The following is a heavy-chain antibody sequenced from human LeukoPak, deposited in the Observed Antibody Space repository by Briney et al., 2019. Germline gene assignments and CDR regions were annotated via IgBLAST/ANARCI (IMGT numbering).Heavy chain of an antibody. J-gene: IGHJ4*02. D-gene: IGHD3-10*01. CDR1: GYTFASYG. CDR2: ISAYNDDT. Sequence: ASVKVSCKXSGYTFASYGISWVRQAPGQGLEWMGWISAYNDDTRYAQHLQGRVTLTTDTSTGTAYVELRSLTSDDTAPYYCARDTALIITPGGPDYWGQGTLVTVSS. CDR3: ARDTALIITPGGPDY. V-gene: IGHV1-18*01.